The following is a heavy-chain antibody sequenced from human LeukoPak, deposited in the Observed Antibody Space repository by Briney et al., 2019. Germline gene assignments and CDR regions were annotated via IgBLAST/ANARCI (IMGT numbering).Heavy chain of an antibody. Sequence: TASETLSLTCTVSGGSISSGRNYWTWIRQPAGKGLEWTGRIYIFSGSTNYNPSLKSRVTISVDTSKNQFSLKLTSVTAADTAVYYCARGSCSGGSCYSFYYYYMDVWGKGTTVTVSS. J-gene: IGHJ6*03. V-gene: IGHV4-61*02. D-gene: IGHD2-15*01. CDR2: IYIFSGST. CDR1: GGSISSGRNY. CDR3: ARGSCSGGSCYSFYYYYMDV.